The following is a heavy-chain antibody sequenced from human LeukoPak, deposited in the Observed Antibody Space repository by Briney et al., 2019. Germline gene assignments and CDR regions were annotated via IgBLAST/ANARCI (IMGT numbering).Heavy chain of an antibody. J-gene: IGHJ4*02. CDR3: ARDDGSSCFAY. D-gene: IGHD3-10*01. CDR1: GFTFDDYA. V-gene: IGHV3-9*01. CDR2: ISWNSGSI. Sequence: GRSLRLSCAASGFTFDDYAMHWVRQAPGKGLEWVSGISWNSGSIGYADSVKGRFTISRDNAKNSLYLQMNGLRAEDTAVYYCARDDGSSCFAYWGQGTQVTVSS.